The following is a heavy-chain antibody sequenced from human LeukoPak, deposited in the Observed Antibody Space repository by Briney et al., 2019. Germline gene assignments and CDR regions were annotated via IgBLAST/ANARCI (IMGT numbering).Heavy chain of an antibody. CDR1: DASISSYF. CDR3: AIAESVTAFDV. J-gene: IGHJ3*01. CDR2: IYSSGSK. V-gene: IGHV4-4*09. D-gene: IGHD2-8*01. Sequence: SETLSLTCSVSDASISSYFWSWIRQPPGRGLEWIGHIYSSGSKYYNPSLKSRVTVSMEPSRNQFSLKLASVTAAGTGMYYCAIAESVTAFDVWGQGTMVTVSS.